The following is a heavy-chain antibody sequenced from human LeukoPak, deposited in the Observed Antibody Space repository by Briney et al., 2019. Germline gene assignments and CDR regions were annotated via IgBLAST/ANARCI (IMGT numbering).Heavy chain of an antibody. V-gene: IGHV4-4*07. D-gene: IGHD3-10*01. CDR2: IYTSGST. CDR3: ARDITYYYGSGSEKNWFDP. Sequence: SETLSLTCTVSGGSISSYYWSWIRQPAGKGLEWIGRIYTSGSTNYNPSLKSRVTMSVDTSKNQFSLKLSSVTAADTAVYYCARDITYYYGSGSEKNWFDPWGQGTLVTVSS. CDR1: GGSISSYY. J-gene: IGHJ5*02.